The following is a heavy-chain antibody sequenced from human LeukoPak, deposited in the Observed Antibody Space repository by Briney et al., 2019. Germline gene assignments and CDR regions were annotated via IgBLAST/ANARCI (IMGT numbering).Heavy chain of an antibody. CDR2: IKQDGSEK. CDR3: AREHYYDSSGLDY. V-gene: IGHV3-7*01. Sequence: PGGSPRLSCAASGFTSSSYWMSLVRQAPGKGLEWVANIKQDGSEKYYVDSVKGRFTISRDNAKNSLYLQMNSLRAEDTAVYYCAREHYYDSSGLDYWGQGTLVTVSS. D-gene: IGHD3-22*01. CDR1: GFTSSSYW. J-gene: IGHJ4*02.